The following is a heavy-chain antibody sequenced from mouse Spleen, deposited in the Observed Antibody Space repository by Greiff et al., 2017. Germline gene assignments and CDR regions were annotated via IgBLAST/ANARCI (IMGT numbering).Heavy chain of an antibody. CDR2: ISSGSSTI. V-gene: IGHV5-17*01. CDR1: GFTFSDYG. J-gene: IGHJ1*01. D-gene: IGHD1-1*01. CDR3: ARRLRSDFDV. Sequence: EVQRVESGGGLVKPGGSLKLSCAASGFTFSDYGMHWVRQAPEKGLEWVAYISSGSSTIYYADTVKGRFTISRDNAKNTLFLQMTSLRSEDAAMYYCARRLRSDFDVWGAGTTVTVSS.